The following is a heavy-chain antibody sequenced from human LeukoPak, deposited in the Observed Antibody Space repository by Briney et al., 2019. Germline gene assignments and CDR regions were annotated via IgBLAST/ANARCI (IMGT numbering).Heavy chain of an antibody. Sequence: PGGSLRLSCAASGFTVSSNYMSWVRQAPGKGLEWVSVIYSGGSTYYADSVKGRFTISRDNSKNTLYLQMNSLRAEDTAVYYCARDTWFFTFGGVIPKAAAFDIWGQGTMVTVYS. CDR3: ARDTWFFTFGGVIPKAAAFDI. CDR2: IYSGGST. CDR1: GFTVSSNY. J-gene: IGHJ3*02. D-gene: IGHD3-16*02. V-gene: IGHV3-66*01.